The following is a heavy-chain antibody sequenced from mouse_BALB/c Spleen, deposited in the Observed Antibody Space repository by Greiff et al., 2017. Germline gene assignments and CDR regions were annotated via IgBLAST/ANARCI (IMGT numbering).Heavy chain of an antibody. Sequence: QVQLQQSGPELVKPGASVRISCKASGYTFTSYYIHWVKQRPGQGLEWIGWIYPGNVNTKYNEKFKGKATLTADKSSSTAYMQLSSLTSEDSAVYFCARGRYDEGGHYYAMDYWGQGTSVTVSS. J-gene: IGHJ4*01. D-gene: IGHD2-14*01. CDR2: IYPGNVNT. V-gene: IGHV1S56*01. CDR1: GYTFTSYY. CDR3: ARGRYDEGGHYYAMDY.